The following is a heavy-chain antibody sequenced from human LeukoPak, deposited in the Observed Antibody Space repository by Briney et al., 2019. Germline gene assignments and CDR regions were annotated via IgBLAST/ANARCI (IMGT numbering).Heavy chain of an antibody. Sequence: TGGSLRLSCAASGFTFSTYAMSWVRQAPGKGLEWVSTISGGVLSTYYADSVKGRFTISRDNSKNTLYLQMNSLRADDTAVYYCAKDPNFYYCMDVWGKGTTVTISS. J-gene: IGHJ6*03. CDR1: GFTFSTYA. CDR3: AKDPNFYYCMDV. V-gene: IGHV3-23*01. CDR2: ISGGVLST.